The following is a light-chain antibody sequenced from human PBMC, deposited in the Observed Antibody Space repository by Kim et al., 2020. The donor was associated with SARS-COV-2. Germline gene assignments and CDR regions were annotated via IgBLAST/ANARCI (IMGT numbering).Light chain of an antibody. V-gene: IGLV3-9*01. CDR1: NIGSKN. CDR2: RDS. CDR3: QVWDSSTWV. Sequence: SYELTQPLSVSVALGQTARITCGGNNIGSKNVHWYQQKPGQAPVLVIYRDSNRPSGIPERFSGSNSGNTATLTISRAQAGDEADYYCQVWDSSTWVFGEGTQLTVL. J-gene: IGLJ3*02.